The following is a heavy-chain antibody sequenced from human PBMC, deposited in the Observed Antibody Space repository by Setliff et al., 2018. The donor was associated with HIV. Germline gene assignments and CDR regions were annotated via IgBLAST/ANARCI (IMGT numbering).Heavy chain of an antibody. CDR1: GGSISSQY. CDR2: VYNSGGT. V-gene: IGHV4-59*11. J-gene: IGHJ6*03. CDR3: ARGRVYKGYYDSSSSWGRYYYYHMDV. D-gene: IGHD3-22*01. Sequence: SETLSLTCTVSGGSISSQYWSWIRQTPGKGLESIGYVYNSGGTNYNPSLKSRVTISVDTSKNQFSLKLSSVSAADTAVFYCARGRVYKGYYDSSSSWGRYYYYHMDVWGQGTTVTVSS.